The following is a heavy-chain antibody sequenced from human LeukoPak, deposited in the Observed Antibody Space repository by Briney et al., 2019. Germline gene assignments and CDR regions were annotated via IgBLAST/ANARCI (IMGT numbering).Heavy chain of an antibody. D-gene: IGHD4-17*01. Sequence: ASVKVSCKASGYSFAGYYMHWVRQAPGQGLEWMGWINPNSGGTNYAQKFQGRVTMTRDTSISTAYVELSRLRSDDTAVYYCARDLHGDYVPDFDYWGQGTLVTVSS. CDR1: GYSFAGYY. J-gene: IGHJ4*02. CDR2: INPNSGGT. V-gene: IGHV1-2*02. CDR3: ARDLHGDYVPDFDY.